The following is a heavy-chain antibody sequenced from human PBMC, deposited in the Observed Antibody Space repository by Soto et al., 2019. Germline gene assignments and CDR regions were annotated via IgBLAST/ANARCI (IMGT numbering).Heavy chain of an antibody. CDR1: GGSISSGGYY. CDR2: IYYSGST. CDR3: ARRYGSAIDY. V-gene: IGHV4-31*03. J-gene: IGHJ4*02. D-gene: IGHD1-26*01. Sequence: PSETLSLTCTVSGGSISSGGYYWSWIRQHPGKGLEWIGYIYYSGSTYYNQSLKSRVTISVDTSKNKFSMKLSSVTAAYTAVYYCARRYGSAIDYWGQGTLVTVSS.